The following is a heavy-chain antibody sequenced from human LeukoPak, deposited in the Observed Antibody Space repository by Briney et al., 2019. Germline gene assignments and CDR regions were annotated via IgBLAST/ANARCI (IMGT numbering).Heavy chain of an antibody. Sequence: PSQTLSLTCTVSGDSISSGYYWSWIRQPPGKGLEWIGEINHSGSTTYNPSLKSRVTISVDTSKNQFSLKLSSVTAADTAVYYCARVGDYSSSWYDLLYFDSWGPGTLVTVSS. D-gene: IGHD6-13*01. CDR2: INHSGST. CDR1: GDSISSGYY. CDR3: ARVGDYSSSWYDLLYFDS. V-gene: IGHV4-38-2*02. J-gene: IGHJ4*02.